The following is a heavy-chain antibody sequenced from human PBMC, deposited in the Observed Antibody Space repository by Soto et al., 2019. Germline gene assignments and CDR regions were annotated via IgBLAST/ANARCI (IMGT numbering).Heavy chain of an antibody. CDR1: GGSFSGYY. CDR2: INHSGST. J-gene: IGHJ4*02. V-gene: IGHV4-34*01. D-gene: IGHD3-9*01. CDR3: ARGRYGSRPLRYFDWLSTSFDY. Sequence: SETLSLTCAVYGGSFSGYYWSWIRQPPGKGLEWIGEINHSGSTNYNPSLKSRVTISVDTSKNQFSLKLSSVTAADTAVYYCARGRYGSRPLRYFDWLSTSFDYWGQGTLVTAPQ.